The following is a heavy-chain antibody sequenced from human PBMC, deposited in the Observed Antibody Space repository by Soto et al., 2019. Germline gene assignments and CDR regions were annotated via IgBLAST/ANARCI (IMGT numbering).Heavy chain of an antibody. Sequence: QVQLVESGGGVVQPGRSLRLSCAASGFTFSSYAMHWVRQAPGKGLEWVAVISYDGSNKYYADSVKGRFTISRDNSKNTLYLQMNSLRAEDTAVYYCAREYSSSWNLWDYGMDVWGQGTTVTVSS. CDR3: AREYSSSWNLWDYGMDV. J-gene: IGHJ6*02. D-gene: IGHD6-13*01. CDR1: GFTFSSYA. CDR2: ISYDGSNK. V-gene: IGHV3-30-3*01.